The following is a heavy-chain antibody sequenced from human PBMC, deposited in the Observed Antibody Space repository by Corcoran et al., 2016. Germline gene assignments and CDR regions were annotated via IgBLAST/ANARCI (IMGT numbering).Heavy chain of an antibody. D-gene: IGHD1-26*01. V-gene: IGHV2-5*02. CDR1: GFSLSTSGVG. J-gene: IGHJ4*02. CDR3: ARRPHVGYFDY. CDR2: IYWDDDK. Sequence: QITLKESGPTLVKPTQTLTLTCTFSGFSLSTSGVGVGWIRQPPGKALEWLALIYWDDDKRYSPSLKSRLTITKETSKNQVVLTMTNMDPVDTATDYCARRPHVGYFDYWGQGTLVTVSS.